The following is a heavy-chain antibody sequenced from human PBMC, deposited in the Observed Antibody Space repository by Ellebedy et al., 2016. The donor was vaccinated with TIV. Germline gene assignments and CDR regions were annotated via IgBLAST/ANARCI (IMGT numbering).Heavy chain of an antibody. D-gene: IGHD6-13*01. CDR3: ARDLAEAGKSAF. J-gene: IGHJ4*02. V-gene: IGHV3-74*01. CDR1: GFSFSSYW. Sequence: GGSLRLSCAASGFSFSSYWMHWVRQTPGKGLMWVSRINPDGSTIGYADSVKGRFTISRDNAESTLYLQMNSLRAEDTGVYYCARDLAEAGKSAFWGQGTLVTVSS. CDR2: INPDGSTI.